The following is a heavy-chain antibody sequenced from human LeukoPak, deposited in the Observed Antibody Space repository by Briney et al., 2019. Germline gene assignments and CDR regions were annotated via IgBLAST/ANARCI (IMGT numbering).Heavy chain of an antibody. V-gene: IGHV3-23*01. J-gene: IGHJ4*02. Sequence: GGSLRLSCAASGFTFSSYAMSWVRQAPGKGLEWVSGISGSGGSTYYADSVKGRFTISRDNSKNTLYLQMNSLRVEDTAIYYCAREAFYKSGWYSLFGHWGQGTLVTVSS. CDR3: AREAFYKSGWYSLFGH. D-gene: IGHD6-19*01. CDR2: ISGSGGST. CDR1: GFTFSSYA.